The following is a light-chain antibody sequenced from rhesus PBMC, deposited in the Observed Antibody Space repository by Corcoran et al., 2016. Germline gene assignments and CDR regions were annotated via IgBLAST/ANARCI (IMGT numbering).Light chain of an antibody. Sequence: DIQMTQSPSSLSASVGDRVTITCRASENVNNYLNWYQQKPGKAPKLLIYKASTLQSGVPSRVSGSGSGTDSTFTISSLQPEDVATYYCQHGYGTPFTFGPGTKLDIK. CDR3: QHGYGTPFT. CDR1: ENVNNY. CDR2: KAS. J-gene: IGKJ3*01. V-gene: IGKV1-74*01.